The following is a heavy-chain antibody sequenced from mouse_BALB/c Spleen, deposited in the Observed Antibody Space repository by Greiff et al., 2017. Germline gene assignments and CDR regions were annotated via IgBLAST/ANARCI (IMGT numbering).Heavy chain of an antibody. V-gene: IGHV1S137*01. Sequence: VHLHQSGAELVRPGVSVKISGKGSGYTFTDYAMHWVKQSHAKSLEWIGVISTYYGDASYNQKFKGKATMTVDKSSSTAYMERARLTSEDSAIYYWARGEYYAMDYWGQGTSVTVAS. CDR1: GYTFTDYA. CDR2: ISTYYGDA. CDR3: ARGEYYAMDY. J-gene: IGHJ4*01.